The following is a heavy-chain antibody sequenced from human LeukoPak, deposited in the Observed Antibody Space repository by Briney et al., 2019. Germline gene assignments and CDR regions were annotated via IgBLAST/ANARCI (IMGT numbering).Heavy chain of an antibody. V-gene: IGHV3-21*01. Sequence: GGSLRLSCAASGFTFSSYSISWVRQAPGKGLEWVSSITSSGAYIDYADSVKDRFTISRDNAKNSLYLQMNSLRAEDTAVYYCVRVTFGATTNNYYFYHMDVWGKGTSVTVSS. CDR1: GFTFSSYS. CDR3: VRVTFGATTNNYYFYHMDV. CDR2: ITSSGAYI. J-gene: IGHJ6*03. D-gene: IGHD5-24*01.